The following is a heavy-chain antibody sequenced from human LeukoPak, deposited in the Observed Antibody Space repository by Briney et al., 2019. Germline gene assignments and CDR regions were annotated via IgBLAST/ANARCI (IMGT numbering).Heavy chain of an antibody. J-gene: IGHJ5*02. CDR2: INPNSGDT. CDR1: GYTFTDYY. CDR3: ARPNGAYYNWFDP. V-gene: IGHV1-2*02. D-gene: IGHD2-8*01. Sequence: GASVTVSFKASGYTFTDYYIHWVRQAPGQGLEWMGWINPNSGDTNYAQNFQDRVTLTRDTSISTAYMELTNLRSDDTAVYYCARPNGAYYNWFDPWGQGTLVTVSS.